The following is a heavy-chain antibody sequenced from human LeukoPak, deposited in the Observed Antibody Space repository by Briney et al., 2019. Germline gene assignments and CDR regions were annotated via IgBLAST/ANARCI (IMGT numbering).Heavy chain of an antibody. D-gene: IGHD5-12*01. CDR1: GGSFSGYY. Sequence: PSETLSLTCAVYGGSFSGYYWSWIRQPPGKGLEWIGEINHSGSTNYNPSLKSRVTISVDTSKNQFSPKLSSVTAADTAVYYCARGGGYRLAYWGQGTLVTVSS. V-gene: IGHV4-34*01. J-gene: IGHJ4*02. CDR2: INHSGST. CDR3: ARGGGYRLAY.